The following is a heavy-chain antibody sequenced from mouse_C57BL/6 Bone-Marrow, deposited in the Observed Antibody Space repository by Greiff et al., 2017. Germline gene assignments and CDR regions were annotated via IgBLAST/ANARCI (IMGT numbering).Heavy chain of an antibody. V-gene: IGHV14-4*01. CDR3: TPFFYWNYGYDMDY. Sequence: EVQLQQSGAELVRPGASVKLSCTASGFNIKDDYMHWVKQRPEQGLEWIGWIDPANGDTEYAPKFQGKATITADTSSHTAYLQLSRLTSEDTAAYYCTPFFYWNYGYDMDYWGQGTSVTASS. CDR1: GFNIKDDY. CDR2: IDPANGDT. J-gene: IGHJ4*01. D-gene: IGHD2-1*01.